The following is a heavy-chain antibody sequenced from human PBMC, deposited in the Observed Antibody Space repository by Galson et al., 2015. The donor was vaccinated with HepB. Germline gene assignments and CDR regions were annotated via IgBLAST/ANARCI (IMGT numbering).Heavy chain of an antibody. Sequence: SLRLSCAASGFTFSSYAMHWVRQAPGKGLEWVAVISYDGSNKYYADSVKGRFTISRDNSKNTLYPQMNSLRAEDTAVYYCAKVDYFDYWGQGTLVTVSS. J-gene: IGHJ4*02. CDR1: GFTFSSYA. CDR2: ISYDGSNK. V-gene: IGHV3-30*04. CDR3: AKVDYFDY.